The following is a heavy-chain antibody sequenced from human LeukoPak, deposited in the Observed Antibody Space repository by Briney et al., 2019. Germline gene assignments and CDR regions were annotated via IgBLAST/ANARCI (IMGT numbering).Heavy chain of an antibody. CDR3: ARLSDSDSSGYYWGFEY. D-gene: IGHD3-22*01. CDR2: IYYSGST. CDR1: GGSISTYY. V-gene: IGHV4-59*08. J-gene: IGHJ4*02. Sequence: SETLSLTCTVSGGSISTYYWSWIRQPPGKGLECIGYIYYSGSTNYNPSLKSRVTISVDTSKNQFSLKLSSVTAADTAVYYCARLSDSDSSGYYWGFEYWGQGTLVTVSS.